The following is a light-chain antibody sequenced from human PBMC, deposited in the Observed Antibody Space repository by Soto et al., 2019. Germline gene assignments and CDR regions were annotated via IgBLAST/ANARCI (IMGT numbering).Light chain of an antibody. CDR2: GAS. CDR1: QSVSSSY. V-gene: IGKV3-20*01. J-gene: IGKJ5*01. Sequence: EIVLTQSPGTLSLSPGERATLSCRASQSVSSSYLAWYQQKPGQAPRLLIYGASSRATGIPDRFSGSGSGTDFTLTISRLEPEFFAVYYCQQYGTSLSITFGQGTLLE. CDR3: QQYGTSLSIT.